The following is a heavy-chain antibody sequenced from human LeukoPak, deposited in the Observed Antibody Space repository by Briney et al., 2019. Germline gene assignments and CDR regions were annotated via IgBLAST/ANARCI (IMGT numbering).Heavy chain of an antibody. J-gene: IGHJ3*02. CDR1: GGSISSYY. CDR2: IYTSGST. V-gene: IGHV4-4*07. D-gene: IGHD5-12*01. Sequence: SETLSLTCTVSGGSISSYYWSWIRQPAGKGLEWIGRIYTSGSTNYNPSLKSRVTMSVDTSKNQFSLKLSSVTAADTAVYYCARHVGASGYDYDDAFDIWGQGTMVTVSS. CDR3: ARHVGASGYDYDDAFDI.